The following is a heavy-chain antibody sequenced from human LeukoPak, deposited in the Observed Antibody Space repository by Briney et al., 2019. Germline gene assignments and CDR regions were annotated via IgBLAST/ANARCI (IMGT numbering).Heavy chain of an antibody. J-gene: IGHJ5*02. Sequence: GGSLRLSCAASGFTFSSYAMSWVRQAPGKGLEWVSAISGSGGSIYYADSVKGRFTISRDNSKNTLYLQMNSLRAEDTAVYYCASGYGSGSGTWGQGTLVTVSS. V-gene: IGHV3-23*01. CDR3: ASGYGSGSGT. D-gene: IGHD3-10*01. CDR1: GFTFSSYA. CDR2: ISGSGGSI.